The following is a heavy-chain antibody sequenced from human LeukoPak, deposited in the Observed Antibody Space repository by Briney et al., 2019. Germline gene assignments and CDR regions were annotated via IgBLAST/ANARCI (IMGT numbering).Heavy chain of an antibody. CDR2: ISYDGSNK. CDR3: ARGLSRPRRHYYDSSGYIGDGSYYFDY. V-gene: IGHV3-30-3*01. J-gene: IGHJ4*02. Sequence: GGSLRLSCAASGFTFSSYAMHWVRQAPGKGLEWVAVISYDGSNKYYADSVKGRFTISRDNSKNTLYLQMNSLRAEDTAVYYCARGLSRPRRHYYDSSGYIGDGSYYFDYWGQGTLVTVSS. D-gene: IGHD3-22*01. CDR1: GFTFSSYA.